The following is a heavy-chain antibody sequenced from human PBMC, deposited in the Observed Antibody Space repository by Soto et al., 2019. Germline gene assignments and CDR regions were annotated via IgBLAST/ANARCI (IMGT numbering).Heavy chain of an antibody. V-gene: IGHV2-5*02. CDR1: GFSLNTNGVS. J-gene: IGHJ4*02. CDR3: AHSRGLPFGVFNY. Sequence: QITLKESGPALVKPTQTLTLTCTFSGFSLNTNGVSVGWIRQPPGKALEWLTLLYWDDDERNNPSLKSRLTITKDASTNKVVLTMTHMDPVDTATYFGAHSRGLPFGVFNYWGQGILITVSS. D-gene: IGHD3-10*01. CDR2: LYWDDDE.